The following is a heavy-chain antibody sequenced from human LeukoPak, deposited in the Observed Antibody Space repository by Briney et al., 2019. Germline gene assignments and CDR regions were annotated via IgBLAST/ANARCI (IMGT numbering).Heavy chain of an antibody. Sequence: PSETLSLTCAVYGGSFSGYYWSWIRQPPGKGLEWIGEINHSGSTNYNPSLKSRVTMSVDTSKNQFSLKLSSVTAADTAVYYCARDIGTRPPSKPDIWGQGTLVTVSS. CDR2: INHSGST. J-gene: IGHJ4*02. V-gene: IGHV4-34*01. CDR3: ARDIGTRPPSKPDI. CDR1: GGSFSGYY. D-gene: IGHD1-14*01.